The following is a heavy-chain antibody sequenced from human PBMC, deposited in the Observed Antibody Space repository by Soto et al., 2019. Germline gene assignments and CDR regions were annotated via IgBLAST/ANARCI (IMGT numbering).Heavy chain of an antibody. V-gene: IGHV1-8*01. CDR1: GYTFTSYD. CDR2: MNPNSGNT. CDR3: ARNIVVVPAAIKGTFYYYYYMDV. J-gene: IGHJ6*03. D-gene: IGHD2-2*01. Sequence: ASVKVSCKASGYTFTSYDINWVRQATGQGLEWMGWMNPNSGNTGYAQKFQGRVTMTRNTSISTAYMELSSLRSEDTAVYYCARNIVVVPAAIKGTFYYYYYMDVWGKGTTVTVS.